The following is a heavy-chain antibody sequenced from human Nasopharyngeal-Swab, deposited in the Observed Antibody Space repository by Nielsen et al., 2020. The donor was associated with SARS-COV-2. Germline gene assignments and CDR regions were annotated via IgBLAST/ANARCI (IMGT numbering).Heavy chain of an antibody. CDR2: IKSKTDGGTT. D-gene: IGHD5-18*01. Sequence: GGSLRLSCAASGFTFSNAWMSWVRQAPGKGLEWVGRIKSKTDGGTTDYAAPVKGRFTISRDDSKNTLYLQMNSLKTKDTAVYYCTTDREIQLWLKGYFDYWGQGTLVTVSS. CDR1: GFTFSNAW. J-gene: IGHJ4*02. CDR3: TTDREIQLWLKGYFDY. V-gene: IGHV3-15*01.